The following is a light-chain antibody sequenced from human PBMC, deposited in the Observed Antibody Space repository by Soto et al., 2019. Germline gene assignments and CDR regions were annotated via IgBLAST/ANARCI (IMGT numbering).Light chain of an antibody. J-gene: IGKJ1*01. CDR1: QSISSW. CDR3: QQYTT. Sequence: DIQMTQSPSTLSASVGDRVTITCRASQSISSWLAWYQQKPGKAPTLLIYDASSLESGVPSRFSGSGSGTEFTLTISSLQPDDFATYYCQQYTTFGQGTKVEIK. V-gene: IGKV1-5*01. CDR2: DAS.